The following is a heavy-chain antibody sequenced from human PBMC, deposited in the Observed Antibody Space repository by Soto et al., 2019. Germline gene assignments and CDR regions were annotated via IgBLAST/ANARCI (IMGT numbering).Heavy chain of an antibody. V-gene: IGHV1-69*13. CDR1: GGSLSNYG. CDR3: ARGDATKIVVTTYYAMDV. CDR2: IIPVFGTA. D-gene: IGHD4-17*01. J-gene: IGHJ6*02. Sequence: ASVKVSCKASGGSLSNYGISWVRQAPGQGLEWMGGIIPVFGTANYAQKFQGGVTITADESTNIVYMDVTSLRSEDTAVYYCARGDATKIVVTTYYAMDVWGQGTTVTVSS.